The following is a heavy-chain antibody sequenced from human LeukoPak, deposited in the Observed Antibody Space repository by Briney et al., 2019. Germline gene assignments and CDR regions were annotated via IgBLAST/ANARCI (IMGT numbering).Heavy chain of an antibody. D-gene: IGHD6-13*01. CDR1: GGSISSYD. V-gene: IGHV4-4*07. J-gene: IGHJ6*02. CDR2: IYTSGST. CDR3: ARARPQAAAGTLSPYYYGMDV. Sequence: PSETLSLTCTVSGGSISSYDWSWIRQPAGKGLEWIGRIYTSGSTNYNPSLKSRVTMSVDTSKNQFSLKLSSVTAADTAVYYCARARPQAAAGTLSPYYYGMDVWGQGTTVTVSS.